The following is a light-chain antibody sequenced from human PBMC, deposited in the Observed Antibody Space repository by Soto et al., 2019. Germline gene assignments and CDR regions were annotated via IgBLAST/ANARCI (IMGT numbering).Light chain of an antibody. V-gene: IGKV3-11*01. Sequence: EIVLTLSPATLSLSPGERATLSCRASQSVNNYLAWYQQKPGQSPRLLIFDASNRATGIPARSSGSGSATDFTLTITSLEPEDFAVYYCQHRAIWPVSFGQGTRLEIK. CDR3: QHRAIWPVS. CDR2: DAS. J-gene: IGKJ5*01. CDR1: QSVNNY.